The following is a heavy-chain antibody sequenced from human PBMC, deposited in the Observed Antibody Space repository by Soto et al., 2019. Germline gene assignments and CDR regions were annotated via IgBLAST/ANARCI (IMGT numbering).Heavy chain of an antibody. CDR3: ARDSQVSWATAPAAFDI. V-gene: IGHV4-34*01. CDR1: GGSFSGYY. Sequence: QVQLQQWGAGLLKPSETLSLTCAVYGGSFSGYYWSWIRQPPGKGLEWIGEINHSGSTNYNPSLKSRVTISVDTSKNQFSLKLSSVTAADTAVYYCARDSQVSWATAPAAFDIWGHGTMVTVSS. D-gene: IGHD1-26*01. CDR2: INHSGST. J-gene: IGHJ3*02.